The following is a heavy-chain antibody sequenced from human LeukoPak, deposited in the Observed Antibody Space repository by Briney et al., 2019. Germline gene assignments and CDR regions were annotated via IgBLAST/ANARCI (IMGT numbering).Heavy chain of an antibody. CDR1: GGPNRISGYY. Sequence: SDTLSLTCSVSGGPNRISGYYGDWIRQPPGKGLEYIGSIYFTEGIYYNPSLKSRVTISVNTAKNQFSLNLSSVTAADTAVYYWARQKYGDYRNAFDIWGQGRMVTVSS. V-gene: IGHV4-39*01. CDR3: ARQKYGDYRNAFDI. CDR2: IYFTEGI. J-gene: IGHJ3*02. D-gene: IGHD4-17*01.